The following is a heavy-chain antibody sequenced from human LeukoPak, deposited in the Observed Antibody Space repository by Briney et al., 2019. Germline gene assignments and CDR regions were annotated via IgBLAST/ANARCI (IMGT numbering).Heavy chain of an antibody. D-gene: IGHD2-2*02. J-gene: IGHJ5*02. V-gene: IGHV4-4*07. Sequence: SETLSLTCTVSGGSISSYYWSWIRQPAGKGLEWIGRIYTSGSTNYNPSPKSPVTMSVETSKNQLSLKLSSVTAADTAVYYCARLVYCSSTSCYTNWFDPWGQGTLVTVSS. CDR3: ARLVYCSSTSCYTNWFDP. CDR1: GGSISSYY. CDR2: IYTSGST.